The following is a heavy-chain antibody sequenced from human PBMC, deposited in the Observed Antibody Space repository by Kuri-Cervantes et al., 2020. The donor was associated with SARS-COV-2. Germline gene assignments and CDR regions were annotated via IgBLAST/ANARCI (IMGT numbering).Heavy chain of an antibody. Sequence: SETLSLTCAVYGGSFSGNYWSWIRQPPGKGLEWIGKINHSGSTNYNPSLKSRVTITVDTTKNQFSLKLSSVTTADTAVYYCARGRRWFDPWGQGTLVTVSS. V-gene: IGHV4-34*01. J-gene: IGHJ5*02. CDR3: ARGRRWFDP. CDR1: GGSFSGNY. CDR2: INHSGST.